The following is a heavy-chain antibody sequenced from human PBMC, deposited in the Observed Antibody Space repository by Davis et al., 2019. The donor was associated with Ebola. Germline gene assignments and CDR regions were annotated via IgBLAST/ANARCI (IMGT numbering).Heavy chain of an antibody. CDR1: GFTFSSYW. V-gene: IGHV3-74*01. CDR2: INLDGSRT. J-gene: IGHJ4*02. D-gene: IGHD2-21*02. CDR3: AREMFEAAGDYYSDFDY. Sequence: GESLKISCAASGFTFSSYWMHWVRQAPGKGLVWVSRINLDGSRTTYADSVKGRFTISRDNAKKTLYLQMNSLRAEDTALYYCAREMFEAAGDYYSDFDYWGQGTLVTVSS.